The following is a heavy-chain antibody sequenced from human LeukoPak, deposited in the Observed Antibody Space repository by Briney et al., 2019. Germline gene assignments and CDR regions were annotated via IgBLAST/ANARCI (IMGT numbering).Heavy chain of an antibody. Sequence: GGSLRLSCAASGFTFSSYAMSWVRQAPGKGLEWVSGISGSGGSTYYADSVKGRFTISRDNSKKTLYMQMNSLRAEDTAVYYCARSEYYDFWSGYSSDYWGQGTLVTVSS. D-gene: IGHD3-3*01. V-gene: IGHV3-23*01. CDR3: ARSEYYDFWSGYSSDY. J-gene: IGHJ4*02. CDR1: GFTFSSYA. CDR2: ISGSGGST.